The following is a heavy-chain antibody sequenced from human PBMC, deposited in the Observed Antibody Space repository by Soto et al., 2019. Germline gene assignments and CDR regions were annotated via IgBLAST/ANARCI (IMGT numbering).Heavy chain of an antibody. V-gene: IGHV3-21*02. Sequence: EVQLVESGGGLVKPGGSLRVSCEASGFRFNSYSMNRVRQAPQKGLEWVSLIDARSNYIYYADSVKGRFTISRDNARNSLYLQMDSLRVEDTAVYYCVRENEMAGATSAFEYWGQGTPVTVSS. CDR1: GFRFNSYS. CDR2: IDARSNYI. J-gene: IGHJ4*02. D-gene: IGHD1-26*01. CDR3: VRENEMAGATSAFEY.